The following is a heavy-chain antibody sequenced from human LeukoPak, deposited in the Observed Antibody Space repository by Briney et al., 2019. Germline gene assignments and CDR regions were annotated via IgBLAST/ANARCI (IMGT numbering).Heavy chain of an antibody. CDR1: GYTFTSYG. J-gene: IGHJ3*02. V-gene: IGHV1-18*01. CDR3: ARARSYYYDSSGYYWYAFDI. Sequence: ASVKVSCKASGYTFTSYGISWVRQAPGQGLEWMGWISAYNGNTNYAQKHQGRVTMTTDTSTTTAYMELRSLRSDDTAVYYCARARSYYYDSSGYYWYAFDIWGQGTMVTVSS. D-gene: IGHD3-22*01. CDR2: ISAYNGNT.